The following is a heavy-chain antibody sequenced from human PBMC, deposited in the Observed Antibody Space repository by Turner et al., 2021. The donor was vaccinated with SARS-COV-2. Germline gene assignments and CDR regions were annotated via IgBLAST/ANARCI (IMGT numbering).Heavy chain of an antibody. V-gene: IGHV3-21*01. Sequence: EVQLVESGGGLVKPGGSLRLSCAASGFTFSHYTMNWVRQAPGKGLEWVSSISSSSSYIYYADSVKGRFTISRENAKNSLYLQMNSLRAEDTAVYYCARGTYYYDSSVYSGTNWFDPWGQGTLVTVSS. CDR3: ARGTYYYDSSVYSGTNWFDP. D-gene: IGHD3-22*01. J-gene: IGHJ5*02. CDR1: GFTFSHYT. CDR2: ISSSSSYI.